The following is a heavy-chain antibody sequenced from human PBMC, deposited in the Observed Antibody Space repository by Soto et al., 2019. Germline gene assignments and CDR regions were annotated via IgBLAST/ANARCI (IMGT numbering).Heavy chain of an antibody. CDR1: GYTFTSYD. V-gene: IGHV1-8*01. D-gene: IGHD2-15*01. CDR2: MNPNSGNT. Sequence: GASVKVSCKASGYTFTSYDINWVRQATGQGLEWMGWMNPNSGNTGYAQKFQGSVTMTRNTSISTAYMELSSLRSEDTAVYYCARRGYCSGGSCYEDAFDIWGQGTMVTVSS. J-gene: IGHJ3*02. CDR3: ARRGYCSGGSCYEDAFDI.